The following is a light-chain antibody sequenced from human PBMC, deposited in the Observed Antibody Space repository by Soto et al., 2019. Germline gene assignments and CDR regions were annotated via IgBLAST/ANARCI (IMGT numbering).Light chain of an antibody. J-gene: IGKJ2*01. CDR3: MQGKHWPPYT. CDR2: KVS. Sequence: EVVMTQSPLSLPVTLGQPASISCRSSQSLAYIDGNTYLSWFQQRPGQSPRRLIYKVSNRESGGPDRFRGSGSGTDFTLKISRVEAEDVGVYYCMQGKHWPPYTFGQGTKLEIK. V-gene: IGKV2-30*01. CDR1: QSLAYIDGNTY.